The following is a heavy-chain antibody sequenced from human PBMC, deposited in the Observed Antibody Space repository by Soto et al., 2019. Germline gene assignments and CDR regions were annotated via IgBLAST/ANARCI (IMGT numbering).Heavy chain of an antibody. D-gene: IGHD6-19*01. CDR2: IYHSGST. V-gene: IGHV4-38-2*02. Sequence: SETRSLTCAVSGYSISSGYYWGWIRQPPGKGLEWIGSIYHSGSTYYNPSLKSRVTISVDTSKNQFSLKLSSASAADTAVYYCARDLSNHYSSGPVDYWGQGTLVTVSS. CDR3: ARDLSNHYSSGPVDY. J-gene: IGHJ4*02. CDR1: GYSISSGYY.